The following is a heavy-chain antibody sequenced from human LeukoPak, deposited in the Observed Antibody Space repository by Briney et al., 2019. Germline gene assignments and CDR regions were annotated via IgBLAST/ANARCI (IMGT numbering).Heavy chain of an antibody. D-gene: IGHD3-3*01. CDR3: ARTAPRSIQIWNY. CDR1: EFTFISYW. V-gene: IGHV3-30*02. CDR2: MRYDGSNR. J-gene: IGHJ4*02. Sequence: GGSLRLSCAASEFTFISYWMTWVRQAPGKGLEWVSFMRYDGSNRYYADSVKGRFSISRDNSKNTLYLQMNSLRLEDTAVYYCARTAPRSIQIWNYWGQGSLVTVSS.